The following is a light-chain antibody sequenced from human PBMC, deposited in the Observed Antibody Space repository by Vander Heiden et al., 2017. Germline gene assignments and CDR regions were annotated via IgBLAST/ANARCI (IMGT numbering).Light chain of an antibody. J-gene: IGKJ2*01. CDR2: GAS. Sequence: EIVMTQSPATLSVSPGERATLSCRASQSVSSNLAWSQQKPGQAPRLLIYGASTRATGIPARFSGSGSGTEFTLTISSLQSEAFAVYYCQQYNNWPPYTFGQGTKLEIK. CDR1: QSVSSN. CDR3: QQYNNWPPYT. V-gene: IGKV3-15*01.